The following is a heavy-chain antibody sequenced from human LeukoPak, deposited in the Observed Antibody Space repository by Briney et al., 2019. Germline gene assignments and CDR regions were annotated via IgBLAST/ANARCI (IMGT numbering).Heavy chain of an antibody. Sequence: GGSLRLSCAASGFTFSSYAMSWVRQAPGKGLEWVSTFSGTSSTSYADAVKGRVTISRDNSKNTLYLQMNSLRAEDTAVYYCAKDRWSSPISSFDIWGQGTMVTASS. D-gene: IGHD2/OR15-2a*01. J-gene: IGHJ3*02. CDR3: AKDRWSSPISSFDI. V-gene: IGHV3-23*01. CDR2: FSGTSST. CDR1: GFTFSSYA.